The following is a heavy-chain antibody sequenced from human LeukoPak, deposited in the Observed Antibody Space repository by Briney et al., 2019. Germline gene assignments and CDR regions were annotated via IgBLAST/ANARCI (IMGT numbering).Heavy chain of an antibody. V-gene: IGHV1-69*05. D-gene: IGHD4-11*01. CDR1: GGTFSSYA. Sequence: SVKVSCKASGGTFSSYAISWVRQAPGQGLEWMGGIIPIFGTANYAQKFQGRVTITTDESTSTAYMELSSLRSEDTAVYYCARGTDYSNRPRRRFAFDIWGQGTMVTVSS. CDR2: IIPIFGTA. CDR3: ARGTDYSNRPRRRFAFDI. J-gene: IGHJ3*02.